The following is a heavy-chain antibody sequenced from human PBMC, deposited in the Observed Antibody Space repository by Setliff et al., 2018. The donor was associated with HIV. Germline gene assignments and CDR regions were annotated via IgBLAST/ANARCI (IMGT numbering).Heavy chain of an antibody. CDR3: ARDPGITAKPFYFDC. CDR2: IYSGGST. CDR1: GFTVSSNY. D-gene: IGHD1-20*01. J-gene: IGHJ4*02. Sequence: GGSLRLSCAASGFTVSSNYMSWVRQAPGKGLEWVSVIYSGGSTYYADSMKGRFTISRDNAKNSLYLQMNGLRAEDTAVYYCARDPGITAKPFYFDCWGQGTLVTVSS. V-gene: IGHV3-53*01.